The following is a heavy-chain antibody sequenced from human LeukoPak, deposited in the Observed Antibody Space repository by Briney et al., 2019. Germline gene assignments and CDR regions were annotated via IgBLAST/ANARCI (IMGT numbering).Heavy chain of an antibody. V-gene: IGHV4-39*01. CDR1: GFTFSSYA. D-gene: IGHD5/OR15-5a*01. J-gene: IGHJ4*02. Sequence: PGGSLRLSCAASGFTFSSYAMSWIRQSPGKGLEWIGSMYYGRTTYYNPSLNSRVTISVVTSKNQFSLQVNSVTAADMAVYYCVRHDGRGGSTMGALDSWGQGSLVTVTS. CDR3: VRHDGRGGSTMGALDS. CDR2: MYYGRTT.